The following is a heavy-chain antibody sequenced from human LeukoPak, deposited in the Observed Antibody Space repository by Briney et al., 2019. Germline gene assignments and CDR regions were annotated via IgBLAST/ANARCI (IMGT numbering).Heavy chain of an antibody. J-gene: IGHJ4*02. V-gene: IGHV1-2*02. Sequence: ASVKVSCKASGYTFIDHYIHWVRQAPGQGLEWMGWTHPNSGGTNYAQKFQGRVTMTRDTSISTAYMELSRLRSDDTAVYYCAPSSIAAAGTDLFDYWGQGTLVTVSS. CDR3: APSSIAAAGTDLFDY. D-gene: IGHD6-13*01. CDR1: GYTFIDHY. CDR2: THPNSGGT.